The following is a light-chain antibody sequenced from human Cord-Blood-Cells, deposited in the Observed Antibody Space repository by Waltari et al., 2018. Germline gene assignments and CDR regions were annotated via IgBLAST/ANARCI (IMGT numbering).Light chain of an antibody. J-gene: IGLJ2*01. CDR2: DVS. V-gene: IGLV2-14*01. CDR3: SSYTSSSTLVV. Sequence: QSALTQPASVSGSPGQSLTISCTGTRSDVGGYNYVSWYQQHPGKAPKLMIYDVSNRPLGVSNRFSGSKSGNTASLTISGLQAEDEADYYCSSYTSSSTLVVFGGGTKLTVL. CDR1: RSDVGGYNY.